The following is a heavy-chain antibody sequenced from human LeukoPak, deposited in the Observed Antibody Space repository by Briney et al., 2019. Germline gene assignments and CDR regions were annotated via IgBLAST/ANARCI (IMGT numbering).Heavy chain of an antibody. CDR1: GGSISSYY. Sequence: SETLSLTCTVSGGSISSYYWSWIRQPAGKGLEWIGRIYTSGSTNYNPSLKSRVTMSVDTSKNQFSLKLSSVTAADTAVYYCARDQAPYYDFWSGYSYNWFDPWGQGTLVTVSS. J-gene: IGHJ5*02. D-gene: IGHD3-3*01. CDR2: IYTSGST. CDR3: ARDQAPYYDFWSGYSYNWFDP. V-gene: IGHV4-4*07.